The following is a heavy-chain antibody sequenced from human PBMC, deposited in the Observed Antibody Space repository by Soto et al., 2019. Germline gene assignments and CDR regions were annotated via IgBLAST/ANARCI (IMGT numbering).Heavy chain of an antibody. Sequence: GGSLRLSCAASGFTFSDHYMDWVRQAPGKGLEWVGRTRNKANSYTTEYAASVKGRFTISRDDSKNSLYLQMNSLKTEDTAVYYCARVATVTTPLPYYMDVWGKGTTVTVSS. V-gene: IGHV3-72*01. D-gene: IGHD4-17*01. CDR3: ARVATVTTPLPYYMDV. J-gene: IGHJ6*03. CDR2: TRNKANSYTT. CDR1: GFTFSDHY.